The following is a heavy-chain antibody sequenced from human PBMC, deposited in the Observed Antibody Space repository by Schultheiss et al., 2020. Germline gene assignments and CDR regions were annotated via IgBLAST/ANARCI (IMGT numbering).Heavy chain of an antibody. J-gene: IGHJ5*02. CDR3: ARRVVATIISNWFDP. D-gene: IGHD5-12*01. V-gene: IGHV4-39*01. CDR2: IYYSGST. Sequence: SATLSLTCTVSGGSISSSSYYWGWIRQPPGKGLEWIGSIYYSGSTYYNPSLKSRVTISVDTSKNQFSLKLSSVTAADTAVYYCARRVVATIISNWFDPWGQGTLVTVAS. CDR1: GGSISSSSYY.